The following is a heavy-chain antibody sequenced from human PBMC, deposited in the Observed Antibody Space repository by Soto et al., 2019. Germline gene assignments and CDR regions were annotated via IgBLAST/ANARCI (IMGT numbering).Heavy chain of an antibody. D-gene: IGHD2-2*01. Sequence: SVKVSCKASGGTFSSYTISWVRQAPGQGLEWMGRIIPILGIANYAQKFQGRVTITADKSTSTAYMELSSLRSEDTAVYYCASPASDIVVVPAAIWYAIDISGQATIVTVSS. CDR3: ASPASDIVVVPAAIWYAIDI. V-gene: IGHV1-69*02. CDR1: GGTFSSYT. J-gene: IGHJ3*02. CDR2: IIPILGIA.